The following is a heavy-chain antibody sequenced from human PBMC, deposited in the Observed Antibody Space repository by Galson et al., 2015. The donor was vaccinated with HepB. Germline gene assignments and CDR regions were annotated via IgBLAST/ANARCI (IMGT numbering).Heavy chain of an antibody. D-gene: IGHD6-19*01. CDR3: AKDPYLYSALAGTMAGFDY. V-gene: IGHV3-30*18. CDR1: GFTFSNYG. J-gene: IGHJ4*02. Sequence: SLRLSCAASGFTFSNYGMHWVRQAPGKGLEWVAVISYDGSNKYYADSVKGRFTISRDNSKNTLYLQMNSLRAEDTALYYCAKDPYLYSALAGTMAGFDYWGQRTLVTVSS. CDR2: ISYDGSNK.